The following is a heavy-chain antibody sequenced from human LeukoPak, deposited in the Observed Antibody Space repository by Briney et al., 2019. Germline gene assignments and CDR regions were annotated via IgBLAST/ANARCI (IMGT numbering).Heavy chain of an antibody. Sequence: GGSLRLSCAASGFTFSSYSMNWVRQAPGKGLEWVGRIKRKTEGGTTDYAAPVKGRFTISRDDSKNTLYLQMNSLKTEDTAVYYCTTSYCSGGSCYQDYWGQGTLVTVSS. CDR1: GFTFSSYS. CDR2: IKRKTEGGTT. CDR3: TTSYCSGGSCYQDY. V-gene: IGHV3-15*01. J-gene: IGHJ4*02. D-gene: IGHD2-15*01.